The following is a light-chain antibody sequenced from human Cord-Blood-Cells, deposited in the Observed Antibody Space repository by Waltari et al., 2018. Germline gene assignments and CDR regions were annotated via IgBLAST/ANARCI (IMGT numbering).Light chain of an antibody. CDR3: QQRSNWPPT. CDR1: KSVSSY. V-gene: IGKV3-11*01. CDR2: DPS. J-gene: IGKJ1*01. Sequence: EIVLTQPPATLSLSPGERATLSCRASKSVSSYLAWYHQKPGQAPRHPIYDPSNRATGIPARFSGSGSGTDFTLTISSLEPEDFAVYYCQQRSNWPPTFGQGTKVEIK.